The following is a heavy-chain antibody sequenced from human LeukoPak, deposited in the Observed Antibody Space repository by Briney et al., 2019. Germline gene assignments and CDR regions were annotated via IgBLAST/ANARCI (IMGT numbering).Heavy chain of an antibody. D-gene: IGHD3-22*01. CDR2: MYYSGST. CDR1: GGSISSCDYY. CDR3: ARPYYYDSRVDP. V-gene: IGHV4-30-4*01. J-gene: IGHJ5*02. Sequence: SETLSLTCTVSGGSISSCDYYWSWIRQPPGKGLEWIGYMYYSGSTYYNPSLKSRVTISLDTSKNQFSLKLSSVTAADTAVYYCARPYYYDSRVDPWGQGTLVTVSS.